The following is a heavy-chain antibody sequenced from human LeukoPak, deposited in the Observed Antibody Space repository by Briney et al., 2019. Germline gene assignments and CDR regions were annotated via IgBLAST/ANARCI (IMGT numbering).Heavy chain of an antibody. CDR2: IYYSGST. Sequence: SSETLSLTCTVSGGSISSYYWSWIRQPPGKGLEWIGYIYYSGSTNYNPSLKSRVTISVDTSKNQFSLKLSSVTAADTAVYYCARGLIWFGESSRYFQHWGQGTLVTVSS. V-gene: IGHV4-59*01. CDR3: ARGLIWFGESSRYFQH. D-gene: IGHD3-10*01. J-gene: IGHJ1*01. CDR1: GGSISSYY.